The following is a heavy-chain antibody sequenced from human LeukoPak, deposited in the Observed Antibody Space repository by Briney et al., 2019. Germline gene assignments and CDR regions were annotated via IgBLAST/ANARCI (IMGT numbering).Heavy chain of an antibody. V-gene: IGHV3-7*01. Sequence: GGSLRLSCAASGFSFSNYWMSWVRQAPGKGLEWVANIKQDGSEKYYVDSMEGRLTISRDNAKNSLYLQMNSLRAEDTAVYYCARESAIAVATDAFDIWGQGTMVTVSS. CDR3: ARESAIAVATDAFDI. CDR2: IKQDGSEK. CDR1: GFSFSNYW. J-gene: IGHJ3*02. D-gene: IGHD6-19*01.